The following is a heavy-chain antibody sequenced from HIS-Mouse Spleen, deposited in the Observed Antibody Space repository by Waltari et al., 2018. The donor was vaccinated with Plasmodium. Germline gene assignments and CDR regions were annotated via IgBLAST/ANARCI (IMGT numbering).Heavy chain of an antibody. V-gene: IGHV1-18*01. J-gene: IGHJ4*02. D-gene: IGHD1-26*01. CDR3: ARLLPWVHGHFDY. Sequence: QVQLVQSGAEGKRPAASGKVSCKASGYTFSSYGRRSARQAPGQGLEWRGWISGYNGNTNYAQKVQGRVTMTTDTSTSTAYMELRSLRSDDTAVYYCARLLPWVHGHFDYWGQGTLVTVSS. CDR2: ISGYNGNT. CDR1: GYTFSSYG.